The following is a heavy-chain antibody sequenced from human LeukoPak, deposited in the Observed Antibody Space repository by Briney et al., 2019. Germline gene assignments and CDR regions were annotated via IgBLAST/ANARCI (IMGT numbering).Heavy chain of an antibody. CDR1: GFTFSSYA. Sequence: GRSLRLSCAASGFTFSSYATHWVRQAPGKGLEWVAVISYDGSNKYYADSVKGRFTISRDNSKNTLYLQMNSLRAEDTAVYYCASALDYGDYRGYFQHWGQGTLVTVSS. CDR3: ASALDYGDYRGYFQH. D-gene: IGHD4-17*01. J-gene: IGHJ1*01. CDR2: ISYDGSNK. V-gene: IGHV3-30*04.